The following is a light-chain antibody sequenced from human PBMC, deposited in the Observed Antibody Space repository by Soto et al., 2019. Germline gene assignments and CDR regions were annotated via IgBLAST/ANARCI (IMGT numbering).Light chain of an antibody. CDR2: DAS. Sequence: EIVLTQSPATLSLSPGERATLSCRASQSVSAYLAWYQQKPGQAPRLLIYDASNRATGIPARFSGSGSGTHFTLTIHSLEPEDFAVYYCQHRSNWPRTFGQGTKVEIK. V-gene: IGKV3-11*01. CDR3: QHRSNWPRT. J-gene: IGKJ1*01. CDR1: QSVSAY.